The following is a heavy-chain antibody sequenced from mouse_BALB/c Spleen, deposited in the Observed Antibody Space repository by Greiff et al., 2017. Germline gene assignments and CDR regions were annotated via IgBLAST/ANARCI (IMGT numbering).Heavy chain of an antibody. J-gene: IGHJ3*01. D-gene: IGHD2-4*01. CDR1: GFTFSSYG. CDR2: ISSGGSYT. V-gene: IGHV5-6*01. Sequence: DVQLVESGGDLVKPGGSLKLSCAASGFTFSSYGMSWVRQTPDKRLEWVATISSGGSYTYYPDSVKGRFTISRDNAKNTLYLQMSSLKSEDTAMYYCARPLYEYDGMGFAYWGQGTLVTVSA. CDR3: ARPLYEYDGMGFAY.